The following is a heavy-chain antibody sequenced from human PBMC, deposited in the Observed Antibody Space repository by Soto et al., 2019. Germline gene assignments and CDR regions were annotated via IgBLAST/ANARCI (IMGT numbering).Heavy chain of an antibody. J-gene: IGHJ4*02. CDR1: GHSINSGYC. V-gene: IGHV4-38-2*01. CDR2: FYSSGST. CDR3: ARQTARHRADY. Sequence: SETLSLTCPVSGHSINSGYCWAWIRQPPGKGLEWLGSFYSSGSTYYNPSLRGRVIMSIDSSRNQYSLKLSSVTAADTAVYYCARQTARHRADYWGQGTLVTVSS. D-gene: IGHD6-6*01.